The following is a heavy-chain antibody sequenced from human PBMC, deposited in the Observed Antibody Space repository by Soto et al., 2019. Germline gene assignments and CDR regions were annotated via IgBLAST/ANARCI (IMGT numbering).Heavy chain of an antibody. V-gene: IGHV3-30-3*01. CDR1: GFTFSSSA. D-gene: IGHD5-18*01. CDR2: ISSDGSNK. J-gene: IGHJ3*02. CDR3: ARDLRAWIQDSGAFDI. Sequence: GGSLRLSCAASGFTFSSSAMHWVRQAPGKGLEWVAVISSDGSNKYYADSVKGRFTISRDNSKNTLYLQMNSLRAEDTAVYYCARDLRAWIQDSGAFDIWGQGTMVTVSS.